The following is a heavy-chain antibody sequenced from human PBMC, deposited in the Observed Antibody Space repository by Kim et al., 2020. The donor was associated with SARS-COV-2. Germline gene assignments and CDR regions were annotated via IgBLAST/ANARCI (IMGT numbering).Heavy chain of an antibody. V-gene: IGHV4-31*03. Sequence: SETLSLTCTVSGGSISSGGYYWSWIRQHPGKGLEWIGYIYYSGSTYYNPSLKSRVTISVDTSKNQFSLKLSSVTAADTAVYYCARAGDGYNLAFDYWGQGTLVTVSS. CDR2: IYYSGST. J-gene: IGHJ4*02. CDR1: GGSISSGGYY. CDR3: ARAGDGYNLAFDY. D-gene: IGHD5-12*01.